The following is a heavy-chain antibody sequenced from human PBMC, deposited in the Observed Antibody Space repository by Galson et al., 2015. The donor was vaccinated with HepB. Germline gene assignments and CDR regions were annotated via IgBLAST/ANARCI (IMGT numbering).Heavy chain of an antibody. CDR3: ASQGGGYTTSYYYGMDV. V-gene: IGHV1-24*01. CDR1: GYTLTELS. CDR2: FDPEDGET. D-gene: IGHD5-12*01. J-gene: IGHJ6*02. Sequence: SVKVSCKVSGYTLTELSMHWVRQAPGKGLEWMGGFDPEDGETIYAQKFQGRVTMTEDTSTDTAYMELSSLRSEDTAVYYCASQGGGYTTSYYYGMDVWGQGTTVTVSS.